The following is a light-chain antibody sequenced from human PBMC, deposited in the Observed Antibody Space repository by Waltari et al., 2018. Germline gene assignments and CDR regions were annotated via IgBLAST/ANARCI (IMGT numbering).Light chain of an antibody. CDR1: SSDIGGYNY. CDR2: DVN. J-gene: IGLJ3*02. V-gene: IGLV2-14*01. Sequence: QSALTQPASVSGSPGQSITISCTGTSSDIGGYNYVSWYQQYPGEAPKVVIYDVNSRPSGVSNRVSGSKSGNTASLTISGLQAEDEADYYCNSHSSSETPSVFGGGTKLTVL. CDR3: NSHSSSETPSV.